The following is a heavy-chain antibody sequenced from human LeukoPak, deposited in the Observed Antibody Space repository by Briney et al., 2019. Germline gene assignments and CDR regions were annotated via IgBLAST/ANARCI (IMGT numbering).Heavy chain of an antibody. CDR1: GYTFTSYY. V-gene: IGHV1-2*02. Sequence: ASVKVSCKASGYTFTSYYMHWVRQAPGQGLEWMGWINPNSDFTNFAQNFQGRVTMTSDTSISTVYMELSRLRSDDTAVYYCARAISGGSPITASDYWGQGTLVTVSS. J-gene: IGHJ4*02. D-gene: IGHD2-15*01. CDR2: INPNSDFT. CDR3: ARAISGGSPITASDY.